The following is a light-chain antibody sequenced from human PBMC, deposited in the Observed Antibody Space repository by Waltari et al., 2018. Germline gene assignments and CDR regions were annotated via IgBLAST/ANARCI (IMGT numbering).Light chain of an antibody. Sequence: SYELTQPPSVSVSPGQTARITCSGVALPKKYIYWYQQKSGQAPVLVIYEDRKRHSGIPPRFSGSSSGTTATLTISGAQVEDEADYHCYSTDSSGNHRVFGGGTKLIVL. V-gene: IGLV3-10*01. CDR3: YSTDSSGNHRV. CDR1: ALPKKY. CDR2: EDR. J-gene: IGLJ2*01.